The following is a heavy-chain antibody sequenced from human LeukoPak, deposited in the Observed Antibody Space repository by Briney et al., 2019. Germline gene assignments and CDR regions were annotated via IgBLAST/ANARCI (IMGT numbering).Heavy chain of an antibody. CDR2: INPNSGGT. Sequence: ASVKVSCKASGYTFTGYYMHWVRQAPGQGLEWMGWINPNSGGTNYAQKFQGRVTMTRDTSISTAYMELSRLISDDTAVYYCARVRVAWVAAAGNDYWGQGTLVTVSS. V-gene: IGHV1-2*02. CDR1: GYTFTGYY. D-gene: IGHD6-13*01. CDR3: ARVRVAWVAAAGNDY. J-gene: IGHJ4*02.